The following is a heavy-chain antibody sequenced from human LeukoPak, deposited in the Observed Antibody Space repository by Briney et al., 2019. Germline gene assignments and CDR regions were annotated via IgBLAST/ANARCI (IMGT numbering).Heavy chain of an antibody. CDR3: IREVQVRASASLGL. V-gene: IGHV3-74*01. CDR2: MNSGGTTI. CDR1: GFSISGYW. D-gene: IGHD3-16*01. J-gene: IGHJ4*01. Sequence: GGSLRLSCAASGFSISGYWMHWVRQAAGEGLVWVSRMNSGGTTINYADSVKGRFTISRDNVDNTLHLQMNSLRVEDTAVYYCIREVQVRASASLGLWGPGTLVTVSS.